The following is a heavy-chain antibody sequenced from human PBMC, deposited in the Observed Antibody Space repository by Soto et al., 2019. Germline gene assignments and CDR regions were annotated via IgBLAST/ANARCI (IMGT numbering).Heavy chain of an antibody. D-gene: IGHD2-2*01. CDR1: GFTFSSYS. CDR2: ISSSSSYI. J-gene: IGHJ6*02. CDR3: ARAADIVVVPAAMRDIGFVPDV. Sequence: EVQLVESGGGLVKPGGSLRLSCAASGFTFSSYSMNWVRQAPGKGLEWVSSISSSSSYIYYADSVKGRFTISRDNAKNSLYLQMNSLRAEDTAVYYCARAADIVVVPAAMRDIGFVPDVWGQGTTVTVSS. V-gene: IGHV3-21*01.